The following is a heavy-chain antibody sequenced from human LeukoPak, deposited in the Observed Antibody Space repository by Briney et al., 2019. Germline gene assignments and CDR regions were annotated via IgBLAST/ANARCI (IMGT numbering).Heavy chain of an antibody. CDR2: IIPIFDTA. CDR1: GGTFSSYA. D-gene: IGHD6-19*01. V-gene: IGHV1-69*05. Sequence: LVKVSCKASGGTFSSYAISWVRQAPGQGLEWMGGIIPIFDTANYAQKFQGRVTITTDESTSTAYMELSSLRSEDTAVYYCAILAVAGPIDYWGQGTLVTVSS. J-gene: IGHJ4*02. CDR3: AILAVAGPIDY.